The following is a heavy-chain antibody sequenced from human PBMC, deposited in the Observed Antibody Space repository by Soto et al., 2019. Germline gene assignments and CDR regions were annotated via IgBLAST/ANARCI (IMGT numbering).Heavy chain of an antibody. J-gene: IGHJ4*02. D-gene: IGHD5-18*01. Sequence: EVQLVESGGGLVQPGGSLRLSCAASGFTFSSYEMNWVRQAPGKGLEWVSYISSSGSTIYYADSVKGRFTISRDNAKNSLYRQMNSLSADDTAVYYCARAVDTAMVTLYYFDYWGQGTLVTVSS. CDR3: ARAVDTAMVTLYYFDY. CDR2: ISSSGSTI. V-gene: IGHV3-48*03. CDR1: GFTFSSYE.